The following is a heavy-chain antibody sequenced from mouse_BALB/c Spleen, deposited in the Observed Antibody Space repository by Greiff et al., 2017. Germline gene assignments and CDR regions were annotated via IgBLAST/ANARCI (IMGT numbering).Heavy chain of an antibody. CDR1: GFTFSSFG. CDR3: ARSHYYGSSYVDFDY. CDR2: ISSGSSTI. V-gene: IGHV5-17*02. Sequence: DVMLVESGGGLVQPGGSRKLSCAASGFTFSSFGMHWVRQAPEKGLEWVAYISSGSSTIYYADTVKGRFTISRDNPKNTLFLQMTSLRSEDTAMYYCARSHYYGSSYVDFDYWGQGTTLTVSS. D-gene: IGHD1-1*01. J-gene: IGHJ2*01.